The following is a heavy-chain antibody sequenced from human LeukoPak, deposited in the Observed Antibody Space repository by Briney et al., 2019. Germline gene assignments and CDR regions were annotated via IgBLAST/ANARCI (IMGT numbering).Heavy chain of an antibody. CDR1: GFTFSRYW. CDR2: VKEDGSEK. V-gene: IGHV3-7*01. CDR3: ARRRIVVVTGITYFDY. Sequence: GGSLRLSCAASGFTFSRYWMSWVRQAPGKGLEWVANVKEDGSEKNYVDSVKGRFTIPRDNAKNSLSLQMNSLRAEDTAMYYCARRRIVVVTGITYFDYWGQGTLVTVFS. J-gene: IGHJ4*02. D-gene: IGHD2-21*02.